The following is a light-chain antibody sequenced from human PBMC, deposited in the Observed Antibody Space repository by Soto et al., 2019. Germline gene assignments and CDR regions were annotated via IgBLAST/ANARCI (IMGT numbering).Light chain of an antibody. Sequence: IQLTQSPSSLSASVGDRVTITCRASQGISSYLAWYQQKPGKAPKLLIYAASTLQSGVPSRFSGSGSGTEFTLTISSLQPDDFATYYCQQYNDYPWTFGQGTKVDIK. J-gene: IGKJ1*01. CDR1: QGISSY. V-gene: IGKV1-9*01. CDR3: QQYNDYPWT. CDR2: AAS.